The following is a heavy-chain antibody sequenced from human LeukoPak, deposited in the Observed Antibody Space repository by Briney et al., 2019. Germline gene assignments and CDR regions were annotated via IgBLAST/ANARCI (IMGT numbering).Heavy chain of an antibody. D-gene: IGHD3-10*01. CDR3: ARDSGTTGEVKFDP. Sequence: SETLSLTCTVSGGSISSYYWSWIRQPPGKGLEWIGYIYYSGSTNYNPALQSRLSISIATSKNQFSLKLMSVTAADTAVYYCARDSGTTGEVKFDPWGQGTLVTVSS. CDR1: GGSISSYY. J-gene: IGHJ5*02. V-gene: IGHV4-59*12. CDR2: IYYSGST.